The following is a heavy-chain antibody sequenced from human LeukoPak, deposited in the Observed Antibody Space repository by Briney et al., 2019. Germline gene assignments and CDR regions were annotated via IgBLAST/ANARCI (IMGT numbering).Heavy chain of an antibody. CDR3: ARDRGAAAGRSDDY. J-gene: IGHJ4*02. V-gene: IGHV1-69*04. CDR1: GGTFSSYA. CDR2: IIPILGIA. D-gene: IGHD6-13*01. Sequence: SVKVSCKASGGTFSSYAISWVRQAPGQGLEWMGRIIPILGIANYAQKFQGRVTITADKSTSTAYMELSSLRSEDTAVYYCARDRGAAAGRSDDYWGQGTLVTVSS.